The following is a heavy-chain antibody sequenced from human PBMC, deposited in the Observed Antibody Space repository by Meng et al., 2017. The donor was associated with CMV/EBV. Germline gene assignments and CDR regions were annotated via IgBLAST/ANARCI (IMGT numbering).Heavy chain of an antibody. CDR1: GFTFTSSA. Sequence: SVKVSCKASGFTFTSSAVQWVRQARGQRLGWIGWIVVGSGNTNYAQKFQERVTITRDMYTSTAYMALSSLRSEDTAVYYCAADIVVVPAATSGDYWGQGTLVTVSS. CDR2: IVVGSGNT. J-gene: IGHJ4*02. V-gene: IGHV1-58*01. D-gene: IGHD2-2*01. CDR3: AADIVVVPAATSGDY.